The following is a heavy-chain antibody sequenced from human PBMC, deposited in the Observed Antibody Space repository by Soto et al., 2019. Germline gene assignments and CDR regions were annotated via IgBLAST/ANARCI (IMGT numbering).Heavy chain of an antibody. V-gene: IGHV4-34*01. CDR1: SGSFRGYS. CDR2: VSHRGTT. D-gene: IGHD1-1*01. CDR3: ASGARLGTQLVRTSATANYFDW. Sequence: QVQLQQWGAGILKPSETLSLACAVYSGSFRGYSWTWIRHLPGRGLEWMGDVSHRGTTNYNPSLKSRVPILVESSKKCFSLKVCSVTSADTGLYYCASGARLGTQLVRTSATANYFDWWGPGP. J-gene: IGHJ4*02.